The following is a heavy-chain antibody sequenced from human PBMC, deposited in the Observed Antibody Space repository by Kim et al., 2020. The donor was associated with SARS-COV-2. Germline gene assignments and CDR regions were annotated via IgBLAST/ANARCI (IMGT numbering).Heavy chain of an antibody. D-gene: IGHD3-3*01. CDR3: TTDRALIFGVVIWGDV. Sequence: GGSLRLSCAASGFTFSNAWMSWVRQAPGKGLEWVGRIKSKTDGGTTDYAAPVKGRFTISRDDSKNTLYLQMNSLKTEDTAVYYCTTDRALIFGVVIWGDVWGQGTTVTVSS. V-gene: IGHV3-15*01. J-gene: IGHJ6*02. CDR2: IKSKTDGGTT. CDR1: GFTFSNAW.